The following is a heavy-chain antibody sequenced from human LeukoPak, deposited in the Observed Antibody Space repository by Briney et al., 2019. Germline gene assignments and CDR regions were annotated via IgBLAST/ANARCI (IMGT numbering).Heavy chain of an antibody. D-gene: IGHD4-23*01. CDR1: GVTFNYYM. CDR3: ARARTSVGGFDY. V-gene: IGHV3-48*04. Sequence: GGSLRLSCAASGVTFNYYMMTWVRQAPGEGLEWVSYITGSSRTLYSADSGKGRFTISRDNAKTAVYLQMNSLRGDDMAVYYCARARTSVGGFDYWGQGTLVTVSS. J-gene: IGHJ4*02. CDR2: ITGSSRTL.